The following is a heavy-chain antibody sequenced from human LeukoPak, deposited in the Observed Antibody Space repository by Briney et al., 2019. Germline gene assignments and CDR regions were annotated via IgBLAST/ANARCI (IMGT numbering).Heavy chain of an antibody. CDR2: INSDGSST. CDR1: GFTFSSYW. Sequence: TGGSLRLSCAASGFTFSSYWMHWVRQAPGKGLVWVSRINSDGSSTSYADSVKGRFTISRDNAKNTLYLQMNSLRAEDTAVYYCARVYCTNGVCYNIFDYWGQGTLVTVSS. J-gene: IGHJ4*02. D-gene: IGHD2-8*01. V-gene: IGHV3-74*01. CDR3: ARVYCTNGVCYNIFDY.